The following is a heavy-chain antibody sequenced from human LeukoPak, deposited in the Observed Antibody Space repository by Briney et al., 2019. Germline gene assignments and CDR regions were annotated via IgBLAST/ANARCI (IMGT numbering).Heavy chain of an antibody. CDR3: ARDAYYGSGSSDY. CDR2: IWYDGSNK. D-gene: IGHD3-10*01. J-gene: IGHJ4*02. V-gene: IGHV3-33*01. CDR1: GFTFSSYG. Sequence: GRSLRLSCAASGFTFSSYGMPWVRQAPGKGLEWVAVIWYDGSNKYYADSVKGRFTISRDNSKNTLYLQMNSLRAEDTAVYYCARDAYYGSGSSDYWGQGTLVTVSS.